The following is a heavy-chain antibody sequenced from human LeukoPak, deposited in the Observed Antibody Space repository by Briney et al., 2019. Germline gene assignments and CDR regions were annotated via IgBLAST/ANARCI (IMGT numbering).Heavy chain of an antibody. J-gene: IGHJ4*02. CDR2: ISSSGSTI. D-gene: IGHD3-10*01. Sequence: GGSLRLSCAASGFTFSDYYMSWIRQAPGKGLEWVSYISSSGSTIYYADSVKGRFTISRDNAKNSLYLQMNSLRSEDTAVYYCARVQTSTYYYGSGSYDYWGQGTLVTVSS. V-gene: IGHV3-11*01. CDR3: ARVQTSTYYYGSGSYDY. CDR1: GFTFSDYY.